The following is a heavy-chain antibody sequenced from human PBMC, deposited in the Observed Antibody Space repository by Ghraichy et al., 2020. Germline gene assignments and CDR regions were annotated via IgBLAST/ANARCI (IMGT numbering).Heavy chain of an antibody. Sequence: GGSLRLSCAASGFTFSSYDMHWVRQATGKGLEWVSAIGTAGDTYYPGSVKGRFTISRENAKNSLYLQMNSLRAEDTAVYYCARAGATVTTDYYYYGMDVWGKGTTVTVSS. CDR3: ARAGATVTTDYYYYGMDV. D-gene: IGHD4-17*01. J-gene: IGHJ6*04. V-gene: IGHV3-13*01. CDR1: GFTFSSYD. CDR2: IGTAGDT.